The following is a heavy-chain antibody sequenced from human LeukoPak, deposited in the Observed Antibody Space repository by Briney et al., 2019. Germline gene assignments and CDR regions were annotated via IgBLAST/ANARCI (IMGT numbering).Heavy chain of an antibody. CDR1: GFTFSSYA. V-gene: IGHV3-23*01. CDR3: AKGLGSYGFI. Sequence: HPGGSLRLSCAASGFTFSSYAMTWVRQAPGKGLEWVSVISGSSDSIYYADSVKGRFTISRDNSKNTLYLQMNSLRAEDTAVYYCAKGLGSYGFIWGQGTLVTVSS. D-gene: IGHD5-18*01. J-gene: IGHJ4*02. CDR2: ISGSSDSI.